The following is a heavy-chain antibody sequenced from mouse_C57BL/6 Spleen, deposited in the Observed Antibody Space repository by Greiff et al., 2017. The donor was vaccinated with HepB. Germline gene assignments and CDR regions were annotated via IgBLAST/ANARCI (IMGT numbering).Heavy chain of an antibody. CDR3: ARLSDSTVSYAMDY. D-gene: IGHD1-1*01. J-gene: IGHJ4*01. CDR1: GYAFSSSW. V-gene: IGHV1-82*01. Sequence: VQLQQSGPELVKPGASVKISCKASGYAFSSSWMNWVKQRPGKGLEWIGRIYPGDGDTNYNGKFKGKATLTADKSSSTAYMQLSSLTSEDSAVDFCARLSDSTVSYAMDYWGQGTSVTVSS. CDR2: IYPGDGDT.